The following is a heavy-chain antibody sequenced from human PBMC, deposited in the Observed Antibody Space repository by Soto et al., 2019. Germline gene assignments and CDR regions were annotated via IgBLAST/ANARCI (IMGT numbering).Heavy chain of an antibody. V-gene: IGHV4-39*01. D-gene: IGHD3-3*01. J-gene: IGHJ5*02. CDR2: IYYSGST. CDR3: ASLGITIFVGFDP. Sequence: PSETLSLTCIVSGGSISSSSYYWGWIRHPPGKGLEWIGSIYYSGSTYYNPSLKSRVTISVDTSKNQFSLKLSSVTAADTAVYYCASLGITIFVGFDPWGQGTLVTVSS. CDR1: GGSISSSSYY.